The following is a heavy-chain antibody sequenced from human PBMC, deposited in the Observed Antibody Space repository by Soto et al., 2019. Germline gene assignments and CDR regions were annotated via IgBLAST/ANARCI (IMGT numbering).Heavy chain of an antibody. CDR2: IYHTGDT. CDR1: SYSISSGFF. V-gene: IGHV4-38-2*02. J-gene: IGHJ5*02. CDR3: ARDTNSLDL. Sequence: SETLSLTCVVSSYSISSGFFWAWIRQPPGKGLEWVGSIYHTGDTHYNPSLRSQVSMSVETSKNHFSLRLTYLTAADTAVYFCARDTNSLDLWGQGILVTVS. D-gene: IGHD2-8*01.